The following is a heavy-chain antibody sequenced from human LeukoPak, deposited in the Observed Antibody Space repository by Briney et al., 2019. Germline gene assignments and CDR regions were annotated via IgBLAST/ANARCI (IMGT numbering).Heavy chain of an antibody. CDR3: ARDHRVSSGCYEDYYYGMDV. V-gene: IGHV1-46*02. D-gene: IGHD6-25*01. CDR1: GYTFNSYY. J-gene: IGHJ6*02. Sequence: ASVKVSCKASGYTFNSYYMHWVRQAPGQGLEWMGIINPSGGSTSYAQKFQGRVTMTRDTSISTAYMELSRLRSDDTAVYFCARDHRVSSGCYEDYYYGMDVWGRGTTVTVSS. CDR2: INPSGGST.